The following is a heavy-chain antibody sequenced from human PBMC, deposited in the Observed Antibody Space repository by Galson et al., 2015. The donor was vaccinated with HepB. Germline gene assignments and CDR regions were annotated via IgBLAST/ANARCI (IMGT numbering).Heavy chain of an antibody. CDR1: GGTFSSYT. Sequence: SVKVSCKASGGTFSSYTISWVRQAPGQGLEWMGRIIPILGIANYAQKFQGRVTITADKSTSTAYMELSSLRSEDTAVYYCARAERGYYGSGSYYTLGFDPWGQGTLVTVSS. CDR2: IIPILGIA. CDR3: ARAERGYYGSGSYYTLGFDP. V-gene: IGHV1-69*02. D-gene: IGHD3-10*01. J-gene: IGHJ5*02.